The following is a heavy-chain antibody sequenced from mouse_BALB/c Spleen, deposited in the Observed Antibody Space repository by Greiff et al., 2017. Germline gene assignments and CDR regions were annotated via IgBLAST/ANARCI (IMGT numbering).Heavy chain of an antibody. CDR3: VRKDAMDY. Sequence: EVQRVESGGGLVQPKGSLKLSCAASGFTFNTYAMNWVRQAPGKGLEWVARIRSKSNNYATYYADSVKDRFTISRDDSQSMLYLQMNNLKTEDTAMYYCVRKDAMDYWGQGTSVTVSS. V-gene: IGHV10-1*02. CDR1: GFTFNTYA. CDR2: IRSKSNNYAT. J-gene: IGHJ4*01.